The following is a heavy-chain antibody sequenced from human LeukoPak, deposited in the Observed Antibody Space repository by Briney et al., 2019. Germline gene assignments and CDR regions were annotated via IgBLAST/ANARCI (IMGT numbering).Heavy chain of an antibody. Sequence: GGSLRLSCEASGFAFNTYAMHWVRQDPGQGLEWVALKFYSNSVRGQFTISKDNSKNTVSLQMNNLRPEDTAVYYCAREIFGSGSYPDFWGQGTLVTVSS. V-gene: IGHV3-33*01. CDR3: AREIFGSGSYPDF. J-gene: IGHJ4*02. D-gene: IGHD3-10*01. CDR2: K. CDR1: GFAFNTYA.